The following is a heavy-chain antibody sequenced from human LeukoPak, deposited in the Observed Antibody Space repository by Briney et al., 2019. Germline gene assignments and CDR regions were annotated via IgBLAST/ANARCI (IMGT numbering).Heavy chain of an antibody. V-gene: IGHV3-30*03. D-gene: IGHD2-15*01. CDR1: RFTFSNFA. J-gene: IGHJ1*01. Sequence: GGSLRLSCVASRFTFSNFAMQWDRQAPGRGLEWLAVISSDGGTKFYADSVKGRLTISRDNSKNSVYLQMSSLRAEDTAVYYCARAQGKSGGFEYFQHWGQGTLVTVSS. CDR3: ARAQGKSGGFEYFQH. CDR2: ISSDGGTK.